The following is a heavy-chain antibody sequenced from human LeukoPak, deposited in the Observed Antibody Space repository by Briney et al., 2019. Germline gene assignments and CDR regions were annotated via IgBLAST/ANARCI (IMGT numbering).Heavy chain of an antibody. CDR3: VKESDAFDI. Sequence: PGTSLSLSCAASGFIFSNYVMHWVRQAPGKGLEWVAVIWHDGSEKYYGDSVKGRFSISRDNSKNTLCLQMNSLRAEDTAVYFCVKESDAFDIWGQGTMVTVS. J-gene: IGHJ3*02. CDR2: IWHDGSEK. V-gene: IGHV3-33*06. CDR1: GFIFSNYV.